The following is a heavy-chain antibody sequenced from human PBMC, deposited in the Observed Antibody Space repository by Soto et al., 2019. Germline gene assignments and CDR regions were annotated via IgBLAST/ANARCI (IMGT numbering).Heavy chain of an antibody. D-gene: IGHD3-22*01. CDR2: IYYSGST. V-gene: IGHV4-39*01. CDR3: AITIIIVVPPSY. J-gene: IGHJ4*02. CDR1: GGSISSSSYY. Sequence: PSETLSLTCTVSGGSISSSSYYWGWIRQPPGRGLEWIGSIYYSGSTYYNPSLKSRVTISVDTSKNQFSLKLSSVTAADRVVYYCAITIIIVVPPSYWARETLATVSS.